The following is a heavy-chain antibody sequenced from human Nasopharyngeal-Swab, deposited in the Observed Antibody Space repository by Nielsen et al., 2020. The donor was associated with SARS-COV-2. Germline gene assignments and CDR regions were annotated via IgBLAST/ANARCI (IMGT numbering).Heavy chain of an antibody. CDR2: TSISSSYM. CDR3: VIDRLNGGGMDV. V-gene: IGHV3-21*01. CDR1: VFTFSSYS. Sequence: YCAASVFTFSSYSMNWVRQAPGKGLELVSSTSISSSYMYYADSVKGRFTISRDNAKNSVYLQMNRLRAEDTAVYYCVIDRLNGGGMDVWGQGTTVTVSS. J-gene: IGHJ6*02. D-gene: IGHD3-16*01.